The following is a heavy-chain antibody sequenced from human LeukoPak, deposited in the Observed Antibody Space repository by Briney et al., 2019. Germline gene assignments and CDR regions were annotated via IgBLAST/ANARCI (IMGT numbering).Heavy chain of an antibody. D-gene: IGHD3-10*02. V-gene: IGHV3-23*01. Sequence: GGSLRLSCAASGFTFSSYAMSWVRQAPGKGLEWVSAISGSGGSTYYADSVKGRFTISRDNAKNSLYLQMNSLRAEDTAVYYCARVVHYYMDVWGKGTTVTVSS. J-gene: IGHJ6*03. CDR2: ISGSGGST. CDR1: GFTFSSYA. CDR3: ARVVHYYMDV.